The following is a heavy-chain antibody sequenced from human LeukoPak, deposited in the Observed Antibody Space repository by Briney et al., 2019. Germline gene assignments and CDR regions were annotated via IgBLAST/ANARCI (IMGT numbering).Heavy chain of an antibody. CDR2: ISGSGGST. J-gene: IGHJ6*02. D-gene: IGHD3-22*01. CDR1: GFTFSSYA. Sequence: GGSLRLSCAASGFTFSSYAMSWVRQAPGKGLEWVSAISGSGGSTYYADSVKGRFTISRDNSKNTLYPQMNSLRAEDTAVYYCAKDDPVYYYDSSGYFAKTNGMDVWGQGTTVTVSS. CDR3: AKDDPVYYYDSSGYFAKTNGMDV. V-gene: IGHV3-23*01.